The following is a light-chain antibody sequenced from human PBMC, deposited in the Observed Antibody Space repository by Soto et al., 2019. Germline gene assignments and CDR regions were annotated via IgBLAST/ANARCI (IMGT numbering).Light chain of an antibody. CDR1: SSNIGAGYD. V-gene: IGLV1-40*01. Sequence: QTVVTQPPSVSGAPGQRVTISCTGSSSNIGAGYDVDWYQQLPGTAPKLLIYGNSNRPSGVPDRFSGSKSGTSASLAITGLQAEDEADYYCQSYDSSLSAPYVFGTGTKVTVL. CDR3: QSYDSSLSAPYV. J-gene: IGLJ1*01. CDR2: GNS.